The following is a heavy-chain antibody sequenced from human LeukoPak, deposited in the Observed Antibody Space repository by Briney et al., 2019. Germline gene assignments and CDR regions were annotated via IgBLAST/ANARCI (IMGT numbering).Heavy chain of an antibody. CDR2: ISGSGSDM. D-gene: IGHD2-8*01. Sequence: GSLRLSCVVSGFGFSDSYMTWIRQTPGKGLEWLAYISGSGSDMYYADSVKGRFTISRDNAKNSLYLQMNSLRPDDTALYYCSTDPRLLIYWGHGTLVTVSS. V-gene: IGHV3-11*01. J-gene: IGHJ4*01. CDR1: GFGFSDSY. CDR3: STDPRLLIY.